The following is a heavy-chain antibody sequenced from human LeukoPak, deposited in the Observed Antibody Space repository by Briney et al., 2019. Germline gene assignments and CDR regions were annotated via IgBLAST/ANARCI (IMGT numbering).Heavy chain of an antibody. J-gene: IGHJ3*02. Sequence: GGSLTHPCSASGFPFHSCWLLWVRQAPGKGLVWVSRINSDGSSTSYADSVKGRFTISRDNAKNTLYLQMNRLRAEDTAVYYCASVVGGYNPPVDGFDIWGQGTMVTVSS. V-gene: IGHV3-74*01. D-gene: IGHD2-15*01. CDR1: GFPFHSCW. CDR3: ASVVGGYNPPVDGFDI. CDR2: INSDGSST.